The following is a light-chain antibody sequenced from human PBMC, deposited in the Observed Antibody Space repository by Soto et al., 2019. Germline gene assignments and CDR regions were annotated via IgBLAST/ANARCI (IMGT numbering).Light chain of an antibody. CDR3: QHYSSYSEA. Sequence: DIQMTQSPSTLSGSVGDRVTITCRARQTIGSRVAWYQQKTGKAPKLLIYKASTIKSGVPSRFSGSGSGTEFTLTISSLQPDDFAAYYCQHYSSYSEAFGQGTKVDIK. CDR1: QTIGSR. J-gene: IGKJ1*01. V-gene: IGKV1-5*03. CDR2: KAS.